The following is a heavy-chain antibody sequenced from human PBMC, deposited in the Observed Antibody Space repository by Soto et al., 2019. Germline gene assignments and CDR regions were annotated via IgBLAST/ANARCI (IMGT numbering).Heavy chain of an antibody. CDR3: ARADNWNDGGNWFDP. Sequence: SVKVSCKASGGTFSSYAISWVRQAPGQGLEWMEGIIPIFGTANYAQKFQGRVTITADESTSTAYMELSSLRSEDTAVYYCARADNWNDGGNWFDPWGQGTLVTVSS. V-gene: IGHV1-69*13. CDR2: IIPIFGTA. CDR1: GGTFSSYA. J-gene: IGHJ5*02. D-gene: IGHD1-20*01.